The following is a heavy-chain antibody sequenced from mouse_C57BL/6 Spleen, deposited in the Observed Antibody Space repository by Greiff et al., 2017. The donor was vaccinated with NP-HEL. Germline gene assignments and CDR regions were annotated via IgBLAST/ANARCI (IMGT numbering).Heavy chain of an antibody. J-gene: IGHJ2*01. V-gene: IGHV5-9*01. CDR3: ARQGYSNYYFDY. D-gene: IGHD2-5*01. CDR1: GFTFSSYT. Sequence: DVMLVESGGGLVKPGGSLKLSCAASGFTFSSYTMSWVRQTPEKRLEWVATISGGGGNTYYPDSVKGRFTISRDNAKNTLYLQMSSLRSEDTALYYCARQGYSNYYFDYWGQGTTLTVSS. CDR2: ISGGGGNT.